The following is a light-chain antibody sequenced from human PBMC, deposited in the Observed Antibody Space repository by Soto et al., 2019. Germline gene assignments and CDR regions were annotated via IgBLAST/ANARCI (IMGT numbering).Light chain of an antibody. V-gene: IGLV2-23*02. CDR1: GNDVGYYNL. J-gene: IGLJ2*01. Sequence: QSALTQPASVSGSPGQSITISCTGTGNDVGYYNLVSWYQQFPGKVPKVIIYDVNQRPSGVSDRFSASKSGDTAYLAISGLQSEDEADYYCCSFPRDKTLVFGGGTKVTVL. CDR2: DVN. CDR3: CSFPRDKTLV.